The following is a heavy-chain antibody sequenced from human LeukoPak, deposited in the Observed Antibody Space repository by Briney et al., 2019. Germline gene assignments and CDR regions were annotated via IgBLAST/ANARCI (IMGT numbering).Heavy chain of an antibody. D-gene: IGHD4-17*01. Sequence: SETLSLTSTVSGGSISSSSYYWGWIRQHPRKGLEWIGSIYYSGSTYYNLSLKSRVTISVDTSKNQFSLKLSSVTAADTAVYYCARDAVGGDYEHAFDIWGQGTMVTVSS. CDR3: ARDAVGGDYEHAFDI. J-gene: IGHJ3*02. V-gene: IGHV4-39*07. CDR1: GGSISSSSYY. CDR2: IYYSGST.